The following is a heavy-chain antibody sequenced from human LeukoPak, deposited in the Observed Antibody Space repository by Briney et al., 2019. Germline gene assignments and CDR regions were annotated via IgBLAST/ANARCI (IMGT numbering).Heavy chain of an antibody. CDR2: IYYSGST. J-gene: IGHJ4*02. CDR3: ARHLVPGEFDY. Sequence: SETLSLTCTGSAGSISSYYWRWIRQPPGKGLEWIGYIYYSGSTNYNPSLKSRVTISVDTSKNLFSLKLSSVTAADTAVYYCARHLVPGEFDYWGQGTLVTVSS. D-gene: IGHD2-21*01. V-gene: IGHV4-59*08. CDR1: AGSISSYY.